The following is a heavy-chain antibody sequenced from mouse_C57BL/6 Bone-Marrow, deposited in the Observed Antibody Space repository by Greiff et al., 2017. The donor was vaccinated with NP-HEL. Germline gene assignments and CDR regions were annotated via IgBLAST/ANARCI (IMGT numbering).Heavy chain of an antibody. CDR1: GYTFTSYG. CDR3: ATPWFAY. Sequence: QVQLQQSGAELARPGASVKLSCKASGYTFTSYGISWVKQRTGQGLECIGEIYPRSGNTYYNEKFKGKATLTADKSSSTAYMELRSLTSEDSAVYFCATPWFAYWGQGTLVTVSA. V-gene: IGHV1-81*01. CDR2: IYPRSGNT. J-gene: IGHJ3*01.